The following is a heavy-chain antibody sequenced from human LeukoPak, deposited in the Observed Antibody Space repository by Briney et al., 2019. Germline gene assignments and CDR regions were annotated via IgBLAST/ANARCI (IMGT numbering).Heavy chain of an antibody. CDR2: IYPGDSDT. Sequence: KSGESLKISCKGSGYSFTSYWIGWVRQMPGKGLEWMGIIYPGDSDTRYSPSFQGQVTISADKSISTAYLQWSSLKASDTAMYYCARGARGVVVAATYNWFDPWGQGTLVTVSS. CDR3: ARGARGVVVAATYNWFDP. D-gene: IGHD2-15*01. CDR1: GYSFTSYW. V-gene: IGHV5-51*01. J-gene: IGHJ5*02.